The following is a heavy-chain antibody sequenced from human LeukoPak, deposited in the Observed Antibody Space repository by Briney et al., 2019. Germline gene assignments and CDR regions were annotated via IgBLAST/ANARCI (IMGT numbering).Heavy chain of an antibody. CDR1: GGTFSSYA. CDR2: IIPIFGTA. D-gene: IGHD5-18*01. J-gene: IGHJ4*02. CDR3: AREIGPRQLHLWGSAFDY. V-gene: IGHV1-69*13. Sequence: SVKVSCKASGGTFSSYAISWVRQAPGQGLEWMGGIIPIFGTANYAQKFQGRVTITADESTSTVYMELSSLRSEDTAVYYCAREIGPRQLHLWGSAFDYWGQGTLVTVSS.